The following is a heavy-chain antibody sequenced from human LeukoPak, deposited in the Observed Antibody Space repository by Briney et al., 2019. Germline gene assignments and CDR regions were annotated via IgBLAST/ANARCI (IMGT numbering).Heavy chain of an antibody. D-gene: IGHD5-18*01. CDR2: IWYDGSNK. Sequence: GGSLRLSCAASGFDFSSYGMHWVRQAPGKGLEWVAVIWYDGSNKYYADSVKGRFTISRDNPKNTLYLQMNSLRVEDTAVYYCTRDGRYNYGSDGMDVWGQGTTVTVFS. V-gene: IGHV3-33*01. J-gene: IGHJ6*02. CDR3: TRDGRYNYGSDGMDV. CDR1: GFDFSSYG.